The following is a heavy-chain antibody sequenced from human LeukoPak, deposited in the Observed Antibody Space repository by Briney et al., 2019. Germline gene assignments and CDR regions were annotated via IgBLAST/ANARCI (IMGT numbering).Heavy chain of an antibody. J-gene: IGHJ4*02. CDR3: STEDGH. Sequence: GGSLRLSYGASGFTFSDAWTNWVRQAPGKVLEWVGLSKSKTAGGTVGDAAPVKGRFTISRDNSKDTLYLQMNSLEIEDTSVYYCSTEDGHWGQGTLVTVSS. CDR1: GFTFSDAW. V-gene: IGHV3-15*01. CDR2: SKSKTAGGTV.